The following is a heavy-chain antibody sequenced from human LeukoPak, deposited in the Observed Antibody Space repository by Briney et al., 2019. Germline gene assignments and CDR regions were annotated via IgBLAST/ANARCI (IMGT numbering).Heavy chain of an antibody. CDR2: TYYSGST. Sequence: SETLSLTCTVSGGSISSYYWSWIRQPPGKGLEWIGSTYYSGSTYYNPSLKSRVTISVDTSKNQFSLKLSSVTAADTAVYYCATLTGDIVYWGQGTLVTVSS. CDR3: ATLTGDIVY. J-gene: IGHJ4*02. CDR1: GGSISSYY. D-gene: IGHD7-27*01. V-gene: IGHV4-59*05.